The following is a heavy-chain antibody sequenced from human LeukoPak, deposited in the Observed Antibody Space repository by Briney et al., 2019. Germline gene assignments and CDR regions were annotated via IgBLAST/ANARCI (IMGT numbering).Heavy chain of an antibody. D-gene: IGHD3-22*01. CDR2: ISYDGSNK. CDR3: ARGLQDYYDSSGYFGAHDY. J-gene: IGHJ4*02. CDR1: GFTFSSYA. V-gene: IGHV3-30*04. Sequence: GGSLRLSCAASGFTFSSYAMHWVRQAPGKGLEWVAVISYDGSNKYYADSVKGRFTISRDNSKNTLYLQMNSLRAEDTAVYYCARGLQDYYDSSGYFGAHDYWGQGTLVTVSS.